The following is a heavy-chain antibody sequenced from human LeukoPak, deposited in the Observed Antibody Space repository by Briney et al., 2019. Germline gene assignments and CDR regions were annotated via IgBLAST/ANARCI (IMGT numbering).Heavy chain of an antibody. V-gene: IGHV6-1*01. CDR1: GDSVSSSSAA. Sequence: SQTLSLTCAISGDSVSSSSAAWNWIRQSPSRGLEWLGRTYYRSKWYNDFAVSVNSRITINSDTSQNQFSLQLNSVTPEDTAVYYCATRYFDFWGQGTLVTVSS. CDR2: TYYRSKWYN. CDR3: ATRYFDF. J-gene: IGHJ4*02.